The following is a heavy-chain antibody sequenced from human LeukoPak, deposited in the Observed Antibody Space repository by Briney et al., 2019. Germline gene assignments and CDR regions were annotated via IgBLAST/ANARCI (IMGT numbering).Heavy chain of an antibody. CDR1: GDSISSYY. CDR2: LFYSGNT. Sequence: PSETLSLTCTVSGDSISSYYWSWIRQPPGKGLEWIGSLFYSGNTNYNPSLKSRVTISLDTSKNQVSLKLSSVTAADTAVYYCARGSSPFDYWGQGTLVTVSS. CDR3: ARGSSPFDY. J-gene: IGHJ4*02. V-gene: IGHV4-59*08.